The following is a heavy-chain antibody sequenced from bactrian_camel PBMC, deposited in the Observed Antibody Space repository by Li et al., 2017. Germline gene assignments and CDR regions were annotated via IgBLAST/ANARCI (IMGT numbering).Heavy chain of an antibody. D-gene: IGHD2*01. Sequence: VQLVESGGGSVQAGGSLRLSCAFSGFTFSNTPMGWVRQAPGKGLEWVSTIYSDGSNTYYANSVKGRFTISRDNARNTLYLQMNSLKPEDTAMYYCAADSELRYYIGDHYNWIFTNWGQGTQVTVS. J-gene: IGHJ4*01. CDR3: AADSELRYYIGDHYNWIFTN. V-gene: IGHV3S7*01. CDR2: IYSDGSNT. CDR1: GFTFSNTP.